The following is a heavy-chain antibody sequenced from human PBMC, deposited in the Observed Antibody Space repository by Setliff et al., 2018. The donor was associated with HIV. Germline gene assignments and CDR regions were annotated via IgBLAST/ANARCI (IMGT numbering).Heavy chain of an antibody. CDR3: ARGPPPQWPLYYYYTDV. CDR1: GYTFTTYG. D-gene: IGHD6-19*01. V-gene: IGHV1-18*01. CDR2: ISGYNGNT. Sequence: ASVKVSCKASGYTFTTYGISWVRQAPGQGLEWVGWISGYNGNTKYAQKLQGRGTMTTDTSTSTAYMERSSRRSEDTALFSCARGPPPQWPLYYYYTDVWGKGTTVTVS. J-gene: IGHJ6*03.